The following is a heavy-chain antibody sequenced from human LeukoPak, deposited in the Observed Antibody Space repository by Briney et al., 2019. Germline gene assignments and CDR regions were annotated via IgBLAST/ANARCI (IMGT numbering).Heavy chain of an antibody. J-gene: IGHJ4*02. D-gene: IGHD3-22*01. CDR1: GVSINGAAHY. CDR2: IYYSGYT. CDR3: ARAHYDSSGYYYPDY. V-gene: IGHV4-31*03. Sequence: SETLSLTCSVSGVSINGAAHYWSWIRQHPGKGLEWIGYIYYSGYTYYNPSLESRVTISVDTSKNQFSLKLSSVTAADTAVYYCARAHYDSSGYYYPDYWGQGTLVTVSS.